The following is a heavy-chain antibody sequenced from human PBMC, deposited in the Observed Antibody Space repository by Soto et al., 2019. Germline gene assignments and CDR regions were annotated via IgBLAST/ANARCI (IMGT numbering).Heavy chain of an antibody. Sequence: QVQLQEAGPGLVKPSQTLSLTCTVSGGSISSGAYYWSWIRQHPGKGLEWIGYIYYSGTTYYNPSLKSRVRLSVDASKNQISLRLSSVTAADTAVYYCARGDNFGGNYYFDYWGHGTLVTVSS. V-gene: IGHV4-31*03. CDR3: ARGDNFGGNYYFDY. CDR2: IYYSGTT. D-gene: IGHD3-10*01. CDR1: GGSISSGAYY. J-gene: IGHJ4*01.